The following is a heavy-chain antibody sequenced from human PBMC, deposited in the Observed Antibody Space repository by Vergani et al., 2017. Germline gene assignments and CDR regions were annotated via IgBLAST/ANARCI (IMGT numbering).Heavy chain of an antibody. V-gene: IGHV3-48*01. Sequence: EVQLLESGGGLVQPGGSLRLSCSAAGFPFSDYGVHWVRQAPGKGLEWVSYISNSGNTIEYADSVKGRFSISRDNAKSSLFLQMDSLRAEDTAVYYCARDHRDYNNYPGTFDIWGQGSMVTVSS. D-gene: IGHD5-24*01. CDR2: ISNSGNTI. CDR1: GFPFSDYG. CDR3: ARDHRDYNNYPGTFDI. J-gene: IGHJ3*02.